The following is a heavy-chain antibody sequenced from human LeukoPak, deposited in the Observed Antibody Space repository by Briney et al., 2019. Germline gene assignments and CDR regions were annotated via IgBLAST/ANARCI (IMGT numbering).Heavy chain of an antibody. CDR3: ATSNYYNGMDV. CDR1: GGSISNYY. J-gene: IGHJ6*02. CDR2: IYYSGST. V-gene: IGHV4-59*08. Sequence: SETLSLTCTVSGGSISNYYWTWIRQPPGKGLEWIGHIYYSGSTNYNPSLKGRVTMSIDTPKRQFSLKLTSVTAADTAVYYCATSNYYNGMDVWGQGTTVTVSS.